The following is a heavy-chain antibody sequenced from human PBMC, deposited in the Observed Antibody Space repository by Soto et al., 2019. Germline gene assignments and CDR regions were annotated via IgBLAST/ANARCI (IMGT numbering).Heavy chain of an antibody. D-gene: IGHD3-16*01. CDR3: ARAWGRVFDY. J-gene: IGHJ4*02. V-gene: IGHV4-59*01. Sequence: QVQLQESGPGLVKPSETLSLTCTVSGGSISSYYWSWIRQPPGKGLEWIGYIYYSGSTNYNPSLKSRVTISVDTSKNQFSLKRSSVTAADTAVYYCARAWGRVFDYWGQGTRVTVSS. CDR2: IYYSGST. CDR1: GGSISSYY.